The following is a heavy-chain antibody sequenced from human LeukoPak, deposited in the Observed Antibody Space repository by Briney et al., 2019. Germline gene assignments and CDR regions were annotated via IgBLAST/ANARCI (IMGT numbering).Heavy chain of an antibody. CDR1: GYSFTSYW. D-gene: IGHD3-22*01. V-gene: IGHV5-51*01. CDR3: ARLGPGCYYDSSGYCWFDP. Sequence: GESLKISCKGSGYSFTSYWIGWVRQMPGKGLEWMGIIYPGDSDTRYSPSFQGQVTISADKSISTAYLQWSSLKASDTAMYYCARLGPGCYYDSSGYCWFDPWGQVPWSPSPQ. J-gene: IGHJ5*02. CDR2: IYPGDSDT.